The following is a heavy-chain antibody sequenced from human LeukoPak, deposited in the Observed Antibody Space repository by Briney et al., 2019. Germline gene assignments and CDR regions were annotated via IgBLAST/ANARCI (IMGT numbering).Heavy chain of an antibody. CDR2: IYYSGST. CDR1: GGSISSGDYY. Sequence: SQTLSLTCTVSGGSISSGDYYWRWIRQPPGKGLEWIGYIYYSGSTYYNPSLKSRVTISVDTSKNQFSLKLSSVTAADTAVYYCARAWIVGATWFYGWGQGTLVTV. CDR3: ARAWIVGATWFYG. D-gene: IGHD1-26*01. J-gene: IGHJ4*02. V-gene: IGHV4-30-4*01.